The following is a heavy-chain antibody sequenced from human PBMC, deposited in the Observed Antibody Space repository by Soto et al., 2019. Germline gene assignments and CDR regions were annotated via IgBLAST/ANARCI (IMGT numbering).Heavy chain of an antibody. CDR2: ISSNGGRI. CDR3: AKDGTHLWSKQYYFDS. Sequence: GGSLRLSCSASGFTFSNYAMHWVRQPPGKGLEYVSAISSNGGRIYYADSVKGRFTISRDNSNNSLYLQMSSLTTEDTAVYYCAKDGTHLWSKQYYFDSWGQGALVTVSS. V-gene: IGHV3-64D*08. D-gene: IGHD1-26*01. J-gene: IGHJ4*02. CDR1: GFTFSNYA.